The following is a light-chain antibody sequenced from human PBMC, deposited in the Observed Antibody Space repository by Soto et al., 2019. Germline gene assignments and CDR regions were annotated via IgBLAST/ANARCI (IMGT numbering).Light chain of an antibody. CDR2: DAS. J-gene: IGKJ5*01. V-gene: IGKV3-11*01. CDR3: QQRKNWQVT. Sequence: EIVLTQSPVTLSLSPGERATLSCRASQSVSSYLAWYQQKPGQAPRLLIYDASNRATGIPARFSGSGSGTDFTLTISILEPEDFAVYYCQQRKNWQVTFGQGTRWRL. CDR1: QSVSSY.